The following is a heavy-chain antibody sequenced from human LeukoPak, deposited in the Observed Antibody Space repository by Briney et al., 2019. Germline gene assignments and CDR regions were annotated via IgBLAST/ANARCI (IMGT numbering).Heavy chain of an antibody. J-gene: IGHJ4*02. CDR1: GFTFSSYW. CDR2: IWDDGSKT. CDR3: TKDRGSRWFGPIDY. Sequence: PGGSLRLSCAASGFTFSSYWMSWVRQAPDKGLEWVAVIWDDGSKTFHADSVRGRFTISRDNSKDTLYLQMNDLRAEDTAVYYCTKDRGSRWFGPIDYWGQGTLVAVSS. V-gene: IGHV3-33*06. D-gene: IGHD6-13*01.